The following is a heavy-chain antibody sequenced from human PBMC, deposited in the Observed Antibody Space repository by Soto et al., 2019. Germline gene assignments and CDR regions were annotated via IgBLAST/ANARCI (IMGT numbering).Heavy chain of an antibody. V-gene: IGHV3-30*03. CDR3: APKARVTHYFYYGLDV. Sequence: GGSLRLSCEVSGLTFNTAGMHWVRQAPGKGLEWLAVISYDGATQYYGDTVKGRFTISRDNSKNTLFLHMGRLRDEDTAMYYCAPKARVTHYFYYGLDVWVLGTTVTV. CDR1: GLTFNTAG. J-gene: IGHJ6*02. CDR2: ISYDGATQ. D-gene: IGHD2-21*02.